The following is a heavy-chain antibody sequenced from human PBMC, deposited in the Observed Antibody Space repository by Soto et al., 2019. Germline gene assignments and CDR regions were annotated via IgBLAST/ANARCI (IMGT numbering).Heavy chain of an antibody. Sequence: SEPLSLTCTVSGDSISNSYWSWIRQPPGKGLEWIGDIYYTGSTNYNPSLKSRVTISIDTSKKQFSLKVTSVTAADTAVYYCAKYSGYVDCWGQGTLVTVSS. CDR2: IYYTGST. J-gene: IGHJ4*02. CDR1: GDSISNSY. V-gene: IGHV4-59*01. D-gene: IGHD2-21*01. CDR3: AKYSGYVDC.